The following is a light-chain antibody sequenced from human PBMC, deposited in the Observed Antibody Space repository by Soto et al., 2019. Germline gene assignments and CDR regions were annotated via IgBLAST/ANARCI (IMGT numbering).Light chain of an antibody. J-gene: IGKJ4*01. CDR3: QKYNSAPL. CDR1: QGISNY. V-gene: IGKV1-27*01. Sequence: DIQMAQCPSSLSASVGDRVTITCRASQGISNYLAWYQQKPGKVPKLLIYAASTLQSGVPSRFSGSGSGTDFTLTISSLQPEDVATYYCQKYNSAPLFGGGTKVEIK. CDR2: AAS.